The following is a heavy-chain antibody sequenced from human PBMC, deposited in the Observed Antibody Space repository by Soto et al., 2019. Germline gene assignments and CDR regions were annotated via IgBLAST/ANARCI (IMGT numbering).Heavy chain of an antibody. J-gene: IGHJ6*02. CDR2: ISYDGSNK. V-gene: IGHV3-30-3*01. CDR1: GFTFSSYA. D-gene: IGHD2-21*02. Sequence: PGGSLRLSCAASGFTFSSYAMHWARQAPGKGLEWVAVISYDGSNKYYADSVKGRFTISRDNSKNTLYLQMNSLRAEDTAVYYCARDPPTLCGGDCSRIFLGGMDVWGQGTTVTVSS. CDR3: ARDPPTLCGGDCSRIFLGGMDV.